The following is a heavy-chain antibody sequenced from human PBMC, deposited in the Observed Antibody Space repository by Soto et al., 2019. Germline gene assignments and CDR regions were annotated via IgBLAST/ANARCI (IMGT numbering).Heavy chain of an antibody. V-gene: IGHV3-30-3*01. CDR2: ISDDGSKK. CDR1: GLTFSRYA. CDR3: AGERETSSWFLSGFEY. J-gene: IGHJ4*02. D-gene: IGHD6-13*01. Sequence: VQLVASGGGVVQPGRSLSLSCAASGLTFSRYAMHWVRQVPGKGLEWVAVISDDGSKKYYVDSVKGRFSISRDKSRNTLDVQMSSLRAEDTAVYFCAGERETSSWFLSGFEYWGQGTLVTVSS.